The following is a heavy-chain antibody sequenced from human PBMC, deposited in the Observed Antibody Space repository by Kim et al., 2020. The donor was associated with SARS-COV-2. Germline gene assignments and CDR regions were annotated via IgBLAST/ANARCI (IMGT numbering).Heavy chain of an antibody. CDR2: ISYDGSNK. V-gene: IGHV3-30*18. CDR1: GFTFSSYG. Sequence: GGSLRLSCAASGFTFSSYGMHWVRQAPSKGLEWVVVISYDGSNKYYADSVKGRFTISRDNSKNTLYLQMNSLRAEDTAVYYCAKDLVFGLGQLLTYYFD. J-gene: IGHJ4*01. D-gene: IGHD2-2*01. CDR3: AKDLVFGLGQLLTYYFD.